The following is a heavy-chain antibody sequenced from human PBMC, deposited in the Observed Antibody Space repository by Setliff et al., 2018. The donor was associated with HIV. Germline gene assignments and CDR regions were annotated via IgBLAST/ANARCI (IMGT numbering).Heavy chain of an antibody. J-gene: IGHJ4*02. CDR1: GGSISSYY. Sequence: LSLTCTVSGGSISSYYWNWIRQPPGKGLEWIGCIYYSGSTNYNPSLKSRVTLSIDTSKNQFSLKLSSVTAADTAVYYCARRSGSYHYYFDFWGQGTLVTVSS. V-gene: IGHV4-59*08. CDR3: ARRSGSYHYYFDF. D-gene: IGHD1-26*01. CDR2: IYYSGST.